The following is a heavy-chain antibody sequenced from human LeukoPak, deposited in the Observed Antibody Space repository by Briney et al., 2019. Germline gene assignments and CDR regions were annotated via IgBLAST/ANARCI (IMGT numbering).Heavy chain of an antibody. CDR1: GGSISNYY. CDR2: MYYGGNI. V-gene: IGHV4-59*01. D-gene: IGHD2/OR15-2a*01. CDR3: ARGPNNFDF. Sequence: SETLSLTCTVSGGSISNYYWSWIRQPPGKGLEWIGYMYYGGNINYNPSLKSRVSISADTSKNQVSLNLNSVTAADTAVYYCARGPNNFDFWGQGTLVTVSS. J-gene: IGHJ4*02.